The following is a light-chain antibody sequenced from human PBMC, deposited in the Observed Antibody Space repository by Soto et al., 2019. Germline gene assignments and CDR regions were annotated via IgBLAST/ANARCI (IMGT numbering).Light chain of an antibody. Sequence: DIQMTQSPSSLSASVGDRVTITCRASQSISSYLNWYQQKPGKAPKLLIYAASSFQSGVPSRFSGSGSVTDFTLTISSLQPEYFATYYCQQSYSTPRSFGQGTKVEIK. V-gene: IGKV1-39*01. CDR2: AAS. CDR1: QSISSY. CDR3: QQSYSTPRS. J-gene: IGKJ1*01.